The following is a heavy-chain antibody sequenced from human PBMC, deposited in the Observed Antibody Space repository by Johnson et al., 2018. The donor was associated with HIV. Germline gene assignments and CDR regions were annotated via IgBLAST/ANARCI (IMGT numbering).Heavy chain of an antibody. Sequence: QVQLVESGGGVVQPGRSLRLSCAASGFTFSSYGFHWVRQAPGKGLEWVAAISFAGNNKYYLDSVKGRFTISRENSKNMLYLQMDSLRGEDTAVYYCAKDHLRCAFDIWGQGTMFTVSS. D-gene: IGHD4-17*01. V-gene: IGHV3-30*18. CDR2: ISFAGNNK. CDR3: AKDHLRCAFDI. CDR1: GFTFSSYG. J-gene: IGHJ3*02.